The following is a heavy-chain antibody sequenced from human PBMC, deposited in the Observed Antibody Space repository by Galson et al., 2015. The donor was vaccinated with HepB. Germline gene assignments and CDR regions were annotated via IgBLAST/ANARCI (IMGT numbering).Heavy chain of an antibody. CDR1: GYTFTSYA. Sequence: SVKVSCKASGYTFTSYAMHWVRQAPGQRLEWMGWINAGNGNTKYSQKFQGRVTITRDTSASTAYMELSSLRSEDTAVYYCVGDVYDILTGHGGGVYWGQGTLVTVSS. CDR2: INAGNGNT. V-gene: IGHV1-3*01. CDR3: VGDVYDILTGHGGGVY. J-gene: IGHJ4*02. D-gene: IGHD3-9*01.